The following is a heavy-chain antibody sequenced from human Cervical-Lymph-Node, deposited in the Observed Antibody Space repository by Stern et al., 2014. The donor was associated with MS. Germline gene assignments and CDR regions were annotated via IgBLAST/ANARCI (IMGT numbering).Heavy chain of an antibody. Sequence: VQLVESGGGVVQPGRSLRLSCAASGFTFSSYGMHWVRQAPGKGLEWVAVIWYDGSNKYYADSVKGRFTISRDNSKNTLYLQMNSLRAEDTAVYYCARDGGQWSAFDIWDQGTMVTVSS. CDR3: ARDGGQWSAFDI. D-gene: IGHD6-19*01. CDR1: GFTFSSYG. J-gene: IGHJ3*02. V-gene: IGHV3-33*01. CDR2: IWYDGSNK.